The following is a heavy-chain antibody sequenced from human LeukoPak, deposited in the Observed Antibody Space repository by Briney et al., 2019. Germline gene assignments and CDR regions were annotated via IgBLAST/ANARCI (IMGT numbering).Heavy chain of an antibody. V-gene: IGHV1-24*01. D-gene: IGHD6-13*01. CDR3: ATTDYPIAAARGHFDY. J-gene: IGHJ4*02. CDR1: GYTPTELS. Sequence: ASVKVSCKVSGYTPTELSMHWVRQAPGKGLEWMGGFDPEDGETIDAQKFQGRVTMTEDTSTDTAYMELSSLRSEDTAVYYCATTDYPIAAARGHFDYWGQGTLVTVSS. CDR2: FDPEDGET.